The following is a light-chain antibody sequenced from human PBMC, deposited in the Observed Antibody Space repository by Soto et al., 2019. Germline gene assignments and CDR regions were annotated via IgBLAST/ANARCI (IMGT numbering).Light chain of an antibody. CDR3: QQYGSSPIT. CDR2: GAS. CDR1: QSVSNNF. J-gene: IGKJ5*01. Sequence: EVVLTQSPGTLSLSLGERATLSCRASQSVSNNFLAWYQQKPGQAPRLVIYGASSRATGIPDRFSGSGSGTDFTLTIRTLEPEDFAVYHCQQYGSSPITFGQGTRLEIK. V-gene: IGKV3-20*01.